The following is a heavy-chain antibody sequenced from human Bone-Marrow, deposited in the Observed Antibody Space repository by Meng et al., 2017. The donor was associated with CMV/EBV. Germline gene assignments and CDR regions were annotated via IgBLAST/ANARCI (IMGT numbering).Heavy chain of an antibody. Sequence: GSISSGAYYWSWIRQHPGKGLAWIGYIYYSGSTYYNPSLKSRVTISVDTSKNQFSLKLSSVTAADTAVYYCAKGPDYYGSGSFFDYWGQGTLVTVSS. J-gene: IGHJ4*02. CDR3: AKGPDYYGSGSFFDY. D-gene: IGHD3-10*01. V-gene: IGHV4-31*02. CDR1: GSISSGAYY. CDR2: IYYSGST.